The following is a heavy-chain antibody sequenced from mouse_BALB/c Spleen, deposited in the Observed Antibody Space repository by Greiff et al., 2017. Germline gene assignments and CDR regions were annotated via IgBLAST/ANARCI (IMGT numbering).Heavy chain of an antibody. CDR1: GFSLTSYG. Sequence: VKVVESGPGLVAPSQSLSITCTVSGFSLTSYGVHWVRQPPGKGLEWLGVIWAGGSTTYNSALMSRLSISKDNSKSQVFLKMNSLQTDDTAMYYCARDRYGRFDYWGQGTTLTVSS. CDR3: ARDRYGRFDY. D-gene: IGHD2-14*01. J-gene: IGHJ2*01. CDR2: IWAGGST. V-gene: IGHV2-9*02.